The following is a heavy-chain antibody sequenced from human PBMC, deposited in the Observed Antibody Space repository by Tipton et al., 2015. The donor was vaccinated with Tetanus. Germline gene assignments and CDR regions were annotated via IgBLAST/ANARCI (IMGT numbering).Heavy chain of an antibody. D-gene: IGHD1-1*01. CDR2: IYYSGST. J-gene: IGHJ4*02. Sequence: LRLSCTVSGGSISSGGYYWSWIRQHPGKGLEWIGYIYYSGSTYYNPSLKSRVTISVDTSKNRFSLKLSSVTAADTAVYYCARGQAGTTGTDYWGQGTLVTVSS. V-gene: IGHV4-31*03. CDR3: ARGQAGTTGTDY. CDR1: GGSISSGGYY.